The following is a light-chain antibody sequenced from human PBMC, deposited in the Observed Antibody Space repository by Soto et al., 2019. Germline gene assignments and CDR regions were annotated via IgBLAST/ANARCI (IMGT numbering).Light chain of an antibody. Sequence: QSALTQPPSVSGAPGQRVTISCTGGNSNIGASNDVHWYQQIPGTAPKLLIYGDNNRTSGVPDRFSGSKSGTSASLAITGLQAEDEADYYCHSYDSSLSGSVFGGGTKLTVL. CDR3: HSYDSSLSGSV. V-gene: IGLV1-40*01. J-gene: IGLJ3*02. CDR2: GDN. CDR1: NSNIGASND.